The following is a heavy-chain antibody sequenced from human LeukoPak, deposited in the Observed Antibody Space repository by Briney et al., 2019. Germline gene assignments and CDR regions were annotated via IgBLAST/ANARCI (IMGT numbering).Heavy chain of an antibody. J-gene: IGHJ6*03. CDR1: GGSISSYY. CDR2: IYYSGST. V-gene: IGHV4-59*01. CDR3: ARGFDSSGHYYYYMDV. D-gene: IGHD6-25*01. Sequence: SETLSLTCTVSGGSISSYYWSWIRQPPGKGLEWIGYIYYSGSTNYNPSLKSRVTISVDTSKNQFSLKLSSVTAADTAVYYCARGFDSSGHYYYYMDVWGKGTTVTVSS.